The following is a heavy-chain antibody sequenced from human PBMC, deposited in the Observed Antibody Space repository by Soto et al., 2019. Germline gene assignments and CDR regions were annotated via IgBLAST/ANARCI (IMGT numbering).Heavy chain of an antibody. V-gene: IGHV3-30*03. CDR2: ISYDGSNK. CDR3: ARDSNADSSGYYYVVSYYYYYYGMDV. J-gene: IGHJ6*02. CDR1: GFTFSSYG. D-gene: IGHD3-22*01. Sequence: GGSLRLSCAASGFTFSSYGLHWVRQAPGTGLEWVAVISYDGSNKYYADSVKGRFTISRDNSKNTLYLQMNSLRAEDTAVYYCARDSNADSSGYYYVVSYYYYYYGMDVWGQGTTVTVSS.